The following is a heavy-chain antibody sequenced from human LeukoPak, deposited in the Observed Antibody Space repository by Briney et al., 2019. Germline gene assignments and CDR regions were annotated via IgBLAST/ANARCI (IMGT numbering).Heavy chain of an antibody. D-gene: IGHD3-3*01. CDR2: INPSGGST. CDR1: GYTFTSYY. CDR3: ARDRRITIFGVVTSDAFNI. J-gene: IGHJ3*02. V-gene: IGHV1-46*01. Sequence: ASVKVSCKASGYTFTSYYMHWVRQAPGQGLEWMGIINPSGGSTSYAQKFQGRVTMTRDTSTSTVYMELSSLRSEDTAVYYCARDRRITIFGVVTSDAFNIWGQGTIVTVSS.